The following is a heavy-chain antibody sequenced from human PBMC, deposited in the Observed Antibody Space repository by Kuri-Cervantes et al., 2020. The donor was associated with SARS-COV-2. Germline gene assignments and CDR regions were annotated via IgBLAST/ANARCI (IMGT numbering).Heavy chain of an antibody. D-gene: IGHD2-21*01. CDR2: ISSDGKNK. Sequence: GESLKISCVASGFNFSTTDMNLVRQAPGKGLEWVTFISSDGKNKKCMASEKSRFTISRDNSQNTLHLQMKSLRDENTAIYYCATDRAGVHDFWGQGTLVTVSS. CDR1: GFNFSTTD. CDR3: ATDRAGVHDF. J-gene: IGHJ4*02. V-gene: IGHV3-30*03.